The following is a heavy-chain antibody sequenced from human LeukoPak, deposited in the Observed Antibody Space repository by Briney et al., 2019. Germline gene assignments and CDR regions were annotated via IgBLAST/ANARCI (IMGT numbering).Heavy chain of an antibody. CDR1: GYKFTNYG. V-gene: IGHV1-18*01. CDR2: ISPYNGNT. CDR3: ATEGGWRPIDYGDSVY. Sequence: GASVKVSCKASGYKFTNYGITWVRQAPGQGLEWMGWISPYNGNTNYAQKFQGRVTLTTDTSTSSAYIDLRSLRSDDTAVYYCATEGGWRPIDYGDSVYWGQGTLVTVSS. D-gene: IGHD4-17*01. J-gene: IGHJ4*02.